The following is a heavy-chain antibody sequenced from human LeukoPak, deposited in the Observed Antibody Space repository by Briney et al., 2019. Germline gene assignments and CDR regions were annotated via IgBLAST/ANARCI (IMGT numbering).Heavy chain of an antibody. Sequence: SVKVSCKASGYTFTSYGISWVRQAPGQGLEWMGGIIPIFGTANYAQKFQGRVTITADESTSTAYMELSSLRSEDTAVYYCARDSGRYYDILTGYRTLLNWFDPWGQGTLVTVSS. CDR1: GYTFTSYG. D-gene: IGHD3-9*01. V-gene: IGHV1-69*13. CDR3: ARDSGRYYDILTGYRTLLNWFDP. CDR2: IIPIFGTA. J-gene: IGHJ5*02.